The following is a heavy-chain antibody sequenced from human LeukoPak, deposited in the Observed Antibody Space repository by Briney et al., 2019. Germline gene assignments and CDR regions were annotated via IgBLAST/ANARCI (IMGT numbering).Heavy chain of an antibody. CDR2: FDPEDGET. CDR1: GYTLTELS. J-gene: IGHJ3*02. CDR3: ATDQSATGSAPNAFDI. V-gene: IGHV1-24*01. D-gene: IGHD3-9*01. Sequence: ASVKVSCKVSGYTLTELSMHWVRQAPGKGLEWMGGFDPEDGETIHAQKFQGRVTMTEDTSTDTAYMELSSLRSEDTAVYYCATDQSATGSAPNAFDIWGQGTMVTVSS.